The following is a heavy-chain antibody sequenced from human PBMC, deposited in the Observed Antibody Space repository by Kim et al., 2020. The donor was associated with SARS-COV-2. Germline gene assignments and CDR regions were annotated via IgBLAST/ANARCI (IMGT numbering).Heavy chain of an antibody. J-gene: IGHJ4*02. D-gene: IGHD6-19*01. CDR3: AGDLVAGTLHDY. Sequence: NSAQKYEGRVTITADKSTSTAYMELSSLRSEDTAVYYCAGDLVAGTLHDYWGQGTLVTVSS. V-gene: IGHV1-69*04.